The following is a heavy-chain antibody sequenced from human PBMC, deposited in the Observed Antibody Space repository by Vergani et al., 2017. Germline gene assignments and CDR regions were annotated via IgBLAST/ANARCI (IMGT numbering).Heavy chain of an antibody. V-gene: IGHV4-39*01. J-gene: IGHJ5*02. CDR3: AIPKGSGWYNWFDP. D-gene: IGHD6-19*01. CDR2: IYYSGIT. Sequence: QLQLQESGPGLVKPSETLSLTCTVSGGSISSSSYYWGWLRQPPGKGLEWIGSIYYSGITYYNPSLNSRVTISVDTSKNQFSLKLSSVTAADTAVYYCAIPKGSGWYNWFDPWGQGTLVTVSS. CDR1: GGSISSSSYY.